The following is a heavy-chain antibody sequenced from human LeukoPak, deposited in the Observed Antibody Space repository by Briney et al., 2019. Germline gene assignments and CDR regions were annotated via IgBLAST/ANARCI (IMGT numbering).Heavy chain of an antibody. J-gene: IGHJ5*02. CDR1: GGSISSSGYY. D-gene: IGHD1-26*01. CDR3: ARHEYSGSYYGLSWFDP. V-gene: IGHV4-39*01. Sequence: PSETLSLTCTVSGGSISSSGYYWGWIRQPPGKGLEWIASIYDSGSTQYNPSLPSRVTISVDASKNQLSLKLSSLTAADTAVYYCARHEYSGSYYGLSWFDPWGQGTLVTVSS. CDR2: IYDSGST.